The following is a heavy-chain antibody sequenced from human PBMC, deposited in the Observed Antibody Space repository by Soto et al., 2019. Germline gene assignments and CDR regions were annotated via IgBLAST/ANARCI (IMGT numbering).Heavy chain of an antibody. CDR1: GFTFSSYA. CDR3: AKYSSTGSVGPYYYGMDV. J-gene: IGHJ6*02. D-gene: IGHD4-17*01. V-gene: IGHV3-23*01. Sequence: GGSLRLSCAASGFTFSSYAMSWVRQAPGKGLEWVSAISGSGDYTYYADCVKGRFTLSRDNSKNTLYLQMNSLRDEDTAVYYCAKYSSTGSVGPYYYGMDVWGQGTTVTVSS. CDR2: ISGSGDYT.